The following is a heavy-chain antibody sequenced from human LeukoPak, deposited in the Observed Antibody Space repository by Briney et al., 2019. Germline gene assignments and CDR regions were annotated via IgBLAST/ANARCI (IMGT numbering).Heavy chain of an antibody. J-gene: IGHJ3*02. Sequence: PSETLSLTCTVSGGSISSSSYYWGWIRQPPGKGLEWIGSIYYSGSTYYNPSLKSRVTISVDTSKNQFSLKLSSVTAADTAVYYCARHSSGTYPWYAFDIWGQGTMVTVSS. CDR2: IYYSGST. D-gene: IGHD2-15*01. V-gene: IGHV4-39*01. CDR3: ARHSSGTYPWYAFDI. CDR1: GGSISSSSYY.